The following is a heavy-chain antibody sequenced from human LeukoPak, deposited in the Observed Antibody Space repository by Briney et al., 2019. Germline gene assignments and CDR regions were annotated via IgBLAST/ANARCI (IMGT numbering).Heavy chain of an antibody. J-gene: IGHJ4*02. CDR3: AKGEGGYCSSSSCSTYFDY. CDR1: GFTFSSYA. Sequence: AGGSLRLSGAASGFTFSSYAMNWVRQAPGKGLEWVSAISGGGESTYNADSVKGRFIISRDNSKNKLYLQMNSLRAEDTAVYYCAKGEGGYCSSSSCSTYFDYWGQGTLVTVSS. D-gene: IGHD2-15*01. V-gene: IGHV3-23*01. CDR2: ISGGGEST.